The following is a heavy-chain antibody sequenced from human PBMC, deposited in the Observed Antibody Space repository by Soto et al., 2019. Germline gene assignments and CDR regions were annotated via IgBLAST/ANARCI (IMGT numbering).Heavy chain of an antibody. D-gene: IGHD3-9*01. CDR2: IKQDGSEK. J-gene: IGHJ3*02. Sequence: GSLRLSCAASGFTFSSYWMSWVRQAPGKGLEWVANIKQDGSEKYYVDSVKGRFTISRDNAKNSLYLQMNSLRAEDTAVYYCASPDILTGYYESDAFDIWGQGTMVTVSS. V-gene: IGHV3-7*01. CDR1: GFTFSSYW. CDR3: ASPDILTGYYESDAFDI.